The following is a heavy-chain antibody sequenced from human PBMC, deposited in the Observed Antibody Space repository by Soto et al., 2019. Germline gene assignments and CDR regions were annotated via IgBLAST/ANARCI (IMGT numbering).Heavy chain of an antibody. CDR2: INHSGST. CDR1: GGSFSGYY. V-gene: IGHV4-34*01. D-gene: IGHD2-2*02. J-gene: IGHJ4*02. CDR3: ARGKDIVVVPAAICYDY. Sequence: PSETLSLTCAVYGGSFSGYYWSWIRQPPGKGLEWIGEINHSGSTNYNPSLKSRVTISVDTSKNQFSLKLSSVTAADTAVYYCARGKDIVVVPAAICYDYWGQGTLVTVSS.